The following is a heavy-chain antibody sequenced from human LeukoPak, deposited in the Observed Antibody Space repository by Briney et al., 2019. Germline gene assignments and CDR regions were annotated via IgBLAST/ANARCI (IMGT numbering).Heavy chain of an antibody. CDR2: IYYSGST. D-gene: IGHD6-19*01. V-gene: IGHV4-30-4*08. CDR1: GGSISSGDYY. Sequence: TLSLTCTVSGGSISSGDYYWSWIRQPPGKGLEWIGYIYYSGSTYYNPSLKSRVTISVDTSKNQFSLKLSSVTAADTAVYYCARDSGGWYARVDYWGQGTLVTVSS. J-gene: IGHJ4*02. CDR3: ARDSGGWYARVDY.